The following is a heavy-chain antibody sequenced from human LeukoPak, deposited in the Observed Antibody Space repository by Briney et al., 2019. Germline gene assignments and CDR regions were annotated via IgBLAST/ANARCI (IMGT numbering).Heavy chain of an antibody. CDR3: ARVRYFDWLFRVSRNWFDP. J-gene: IGHJ5*02. Sequence: PSQTLSLTCAVSGGSISSGGYSWSWIRQPPGKGLEWIGYIYYSGSTYYNPSLKSRVTISVDTSKNQFSLKLSSVTAADTAVYYCARVRYFDWLFRVSRNWFDPWGQGTLVTVSS. CDR1: GGSISSGGYS. D-gene: IGHD3-9*01. V-gene: IGHV4-30-4*07. CDR2: IYYSGST.